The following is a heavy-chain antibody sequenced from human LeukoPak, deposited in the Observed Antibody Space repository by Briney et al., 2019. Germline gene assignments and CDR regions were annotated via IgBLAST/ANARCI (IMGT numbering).Heavy chain of an antibody. V-gene: IGHV4-30-4*01. D-gene: IGHD1-26*01. CDR1: GGSVSSADYY. J-gene: IGHJ4*02. CDR2: IYFTGSI. CDR3: ARSPYSGSYYYPPDY. Sequence: PSETLSLTCTVSGGSVSSADYYWSWIRQPPGKGLEWIGYIYFTGSIYHNPSLRGRITISLDTSKNQFSLKLNSVTAADTAVYYCARSPYSGSYYYPPDYWGQGTLVTVSS.